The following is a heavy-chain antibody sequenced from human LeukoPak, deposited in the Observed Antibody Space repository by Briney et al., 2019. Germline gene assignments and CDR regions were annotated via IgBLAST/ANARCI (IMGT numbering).Heavy chain of an antibody. CDR3: ARDADTSGFYWYFDL. Sequence: PXRSLRLSCTASGFTLSHYGMYWVRQAPGKGLESVALLWADGSKTSYPDSVKGRFTISRDISRNTLYLQMNSLRVEDTALYYCARDADTSGFYWYFDLWGRGTLVTVSS. CDR2: LWADGSKT. D-gene: IGHD3-22*01. CDR1: GFTLSHYG. V-gene: IGHV3-33*01. J-gene: IGHJ2*01.